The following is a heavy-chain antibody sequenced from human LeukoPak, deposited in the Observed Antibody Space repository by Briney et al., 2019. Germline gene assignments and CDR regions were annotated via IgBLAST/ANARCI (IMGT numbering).Heavy chain of an antibody. CDR1: GGSISNYY. J-gene: IGHJ5*02. V-gene: IGHV4-59*01. D-gene: IGHD1-14*01. CDR3: AKGGPEASAGLSWFDP. Sequence: SETLSLTCTVSGGSISNYYWYWMRQPPGKGLEYIGYTYYSGNANYNPSLKSRVTISVDTSKNQFSLKLTSVTAADTAVYYCAKGGPEASAGLSWFDPWGQGTLVTVSS. CDR2: TYYSGNA.